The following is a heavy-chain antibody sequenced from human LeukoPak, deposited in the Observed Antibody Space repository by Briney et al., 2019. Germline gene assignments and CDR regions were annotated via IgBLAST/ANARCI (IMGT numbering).Heavy chain of an antibody. V-gene: IGHV3-21*03. J-gene: IGHJ5*02. CDR2: ISSSSSYI. CDR1: GFTFSSHS. CDR3: ARGQYSGNDLGNWFDP. D-gene: IGHD5-12*01. Sequence: KSGGSLRLSCAASGFTFSSHSMNWVRQAPGKGLEWVSSISSSSSYIYYADSVKGRFTISRDNAKNSLSLQMNSPRAEDTAVYYCARGQYSGNDLGNWFDPWGQGTLVTVSS.